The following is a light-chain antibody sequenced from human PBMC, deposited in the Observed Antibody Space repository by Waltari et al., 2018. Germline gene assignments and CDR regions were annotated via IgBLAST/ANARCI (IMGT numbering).Light chain of an antibody. CDR3: AAWDDSLSGRV. V-gene: IGLV1-47*01. CDR2: RNY. J-gene: IGLJ3*02. Sequence: QSVLTQPPSASGTPGQRVTISCSGSRSNIGSNYVYWYQQLPGTAPKLLIYRNYQRPSGVPDRFSGSKSGTSASLAISGLRSEDEADYYCAAWDDSLSGRVFGGGTKVTVL. CDR1: RSNIGSNY.